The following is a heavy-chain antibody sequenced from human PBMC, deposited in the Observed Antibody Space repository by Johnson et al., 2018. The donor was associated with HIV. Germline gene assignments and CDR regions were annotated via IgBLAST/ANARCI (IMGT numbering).Heavy chain of an antibody. J-gene: IGHJ3*02. CDR1: GFTFSSYA. CDR2: ISYDGSNK. Sequence: QVQLVESGGGVVQPGRSLRLSCAASGFTFSSYAMHWVRQAPGKGLEWVAVISYDGSNKYYADSVKGRFTISRDNSKNTLYLQMNSLRAEDTAVYYCAGDRTPLGKLDAFDIWGQGTMVTVSS. D-gene: IGHD6-6*01. V-gene: IGHV3-30*04. CDR3: AGDRTPLGKLDAFDI.